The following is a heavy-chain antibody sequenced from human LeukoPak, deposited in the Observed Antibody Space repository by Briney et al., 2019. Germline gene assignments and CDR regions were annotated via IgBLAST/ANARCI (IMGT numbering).Heavy chain of an antibody. Sequence: GGSLRLSCAASGFTFSSYWMHWVRQAPGKGLEWVSAISGSGGSTYYADSVKGRFTISRDNSKNTLYLQMNSLRAEDTAVYYCAKSSDYGDYFFDYWGQGTLVTVSS. V-gene: IGHV3-23*01. J-gene: IGHJ4*02. CDR3: AKSSDYGDYFFDY. CDR1: GFTFSSYW. D-gene: IGHD4-17*01. CDR2: ISGSGGST.